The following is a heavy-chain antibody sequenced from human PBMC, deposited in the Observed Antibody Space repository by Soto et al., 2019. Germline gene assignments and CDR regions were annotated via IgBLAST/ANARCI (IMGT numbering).Heavy chain of an antibody. V-gene: IGHV3-23*01. CDR2: ISGSGGST. CDR3: AKSLVGATVFDY. J-gene: IGHJ4*02. CDR1: GFTFSSYA. Sequence: EVPLLESGGGLVQPGGSLRLSCAASGFTFSSYAMSWVRQAPGKGLEWVSAISGSGGSTYYADSVKGRFTISRDNSKNTLYLQMNSLRAEDTAVYYCAKSLVGATVFDYWGQGTLVTVSS. D-gene: IGHD1-26*01.